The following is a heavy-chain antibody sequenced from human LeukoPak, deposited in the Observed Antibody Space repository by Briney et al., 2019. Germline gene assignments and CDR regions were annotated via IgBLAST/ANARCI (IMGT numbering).Heavy chain of an antibody. V-gene: IGHV4-61*02. CDR2: IYTSGST. Sequence: SETLSLTCTVSGGSISSASYYWSWIRQPAGKGLQWIGRIYTSGSTYYNPSLKSRVTISVDMSKNQFSPKLSSVTAADTAVYYCAREREGPYGYLDYWGQGTLVTVSS. J-gene: IGHJ4*02. D-gene: IGHD4-17*01. CDR1: GGSISSASYY. CDR3: AREREGPYGYLDY.